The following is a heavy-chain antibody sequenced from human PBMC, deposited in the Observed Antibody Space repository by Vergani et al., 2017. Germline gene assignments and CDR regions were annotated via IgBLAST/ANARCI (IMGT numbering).Heavy chain of an antibody. V-gene: IGHV3-21*01. D-gene: IGHD3-10*01. Sequence: EVQLVESGGGLVKPGGSLRLSCAASGFTFSSYSMNWARQAPGKGLEWVSSISSSSSYIYYADSLKGRFTISRDNAKNSLYLQMNSLRAEDTAVYYCARDRGFGELSNYFDYWGQGTLVTVSS. CDR2: ISSSSSYI. CDR1: GFTFSSYS. CDR3: ARDRGFGELSNYFDY. J-gene: IGHJ4*02.